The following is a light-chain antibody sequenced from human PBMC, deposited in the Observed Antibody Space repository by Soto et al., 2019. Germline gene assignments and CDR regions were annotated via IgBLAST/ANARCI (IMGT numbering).Light chain of an antibody. CDR2: HVT. J-gene: IGLJ1*01. Sequence: QSALTQPASVSGSLGQSITISCSGTSSDVGAYNYVSWYQQYPGKAPKLMIYHVTDRPSGVSNRFSGSKSGNTASLTISGLQAEDEADYYCCSYTTSNTFVFGTWTKVTV. V-gene: IGLV2-14*01. CDR3: CSYTTSNTFV. CDR1: SSDVGAYNY.